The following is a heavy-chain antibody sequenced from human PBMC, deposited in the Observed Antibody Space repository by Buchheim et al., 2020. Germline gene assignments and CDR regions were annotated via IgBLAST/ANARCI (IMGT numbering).Heavy chain of an antibody. D-gene: IGHD1-7*01. CDR2: IDASGST. CDR3: ARDSHWNYDFDY. CDR1: GGSISSGNYY. J-gene: IGHJ4*02. V-gene: IGHV4-61*02. Sequence: QVQLQESGPGLVKPSQTLSLTCTVSGGSISSGNYYWSWIRQPAGKGLEWIGRIDASGSTNYNPSLWSRVTISVDTSKNQFSLRLSSVTAADTAVYYCARDSHWNYDFDYWGQGTL.